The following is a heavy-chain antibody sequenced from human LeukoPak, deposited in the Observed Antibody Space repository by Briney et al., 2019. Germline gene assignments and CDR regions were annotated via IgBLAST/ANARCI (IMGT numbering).Heavy chain of an antibody. CDR3: ARDHVEMTSPAGY. CDR2: INPNSGGT. V-gene: IGHV1-2*04. Sequence: GASVKVSCKASGYTFTGYYMHWVRQAPGQGLEWMGWINPNSGGTNYAQKSQGWVTMTKDTSISTAYMELRSLRSDDTAVYYCARDHVEMTSPAGYWGQGTLVTVSS. CDR1: GYTFTGYY. D-gene: IGHD5-24*01. J-gene: IGHJ4*02.